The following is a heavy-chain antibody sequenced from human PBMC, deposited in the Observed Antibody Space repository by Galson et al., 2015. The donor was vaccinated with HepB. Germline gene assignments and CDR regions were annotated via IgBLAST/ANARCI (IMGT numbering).Heavy chain of an antibody. J-gene: IGHJ4*02. D-gene: IGHD4-23*01. Sequence: SLRLSCAASGFTFSSYGMHWVRQAPGKGLEWVAVIWYDGSNKYYADSVKGRFTISRDNSKNTLYLQMNSLRAEDTAVYYCAREVMTTVVTGLFDYWGQGTLVTVSS. V-gene: IGHV3-33*01. CDR3: AREVMTTVVTGLFDY. CDR1: GFTFSSYG. CDR2: IWYDGSNK.